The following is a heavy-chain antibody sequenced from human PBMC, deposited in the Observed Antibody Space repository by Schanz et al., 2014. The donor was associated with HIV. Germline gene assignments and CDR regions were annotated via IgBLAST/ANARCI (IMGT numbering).Heavy chain of an antibody. D-gene: IGHD5-18*01. Sequence: VQLVQSGGGLVQSGTSLRLSCKASGFTFSSYWMFWVRQAPGKGLEWVSRINTDGSSTNYADSMKGRFTISRDNAKNTLYLQLGSLRPDDTAMYYYARDLGGFYGYHTYDFDHWGQGTLATVFS. CDR1: GFTFSSYW. J-gene: IGHJ4*02. CDR2: INTDGSST. V-gene: IGHV3-74*01. CDR3: ARDLGGFYGYHTYDFDH.